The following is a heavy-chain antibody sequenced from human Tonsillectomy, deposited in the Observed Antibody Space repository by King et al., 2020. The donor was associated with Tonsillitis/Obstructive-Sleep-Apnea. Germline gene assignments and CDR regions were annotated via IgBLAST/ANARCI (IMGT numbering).Heavy chain of an antibody. V-gene: IGHV1-18*01. J-gene: IGHJ4*02. D-gene: IGHD3-22*01. Sequence: QLVQSGAEVKKPGASVKVSCKASGYSFTSYGITWVRQAPGQGLEWMGWISAYNGNTNYAQNLQDRVTMTTDTSTDTAYMELRSLRSDDTDVYYCARVGDDNTGYFSGNDYWGQGTLVTVSS. CDR2: ISAYNGNT. CDR1: GYSFTSYG. CDR3: ARVGDDNTGYFSGNDY.